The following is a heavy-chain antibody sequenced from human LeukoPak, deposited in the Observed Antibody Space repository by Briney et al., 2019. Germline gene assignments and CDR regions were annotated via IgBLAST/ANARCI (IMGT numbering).Heavy chain of an antibody. J-gene: IGHJ4*02. D-gene: IGHD6-19*01. Sequence: SETLSLTCAVYGGSFSGYYWSWIRQPPGKGLEWIGEINHSGSTNYNPSLKSRATISVDTSKNQFSLKLSSVTAADTAVYYYARFAPVAVAGTKSSFDYWGQGTLVTVSS. CDR1: GGSFSGYY. CDR3: ARFAPVAVAGTKSSFDY. V-gene: IGHV4-34*01. CDR2: INHSGST.